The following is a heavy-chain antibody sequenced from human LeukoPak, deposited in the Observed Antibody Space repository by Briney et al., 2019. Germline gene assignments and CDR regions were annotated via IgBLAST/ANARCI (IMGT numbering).Heavy chain of an antibody. CDR3: ARAGLYNWNYEGTAYFDY. D-gene: IGHD1-7*01. CDR1: GFTFSSYA. V-gene: IGHV3-23*01. CDR2: ISGSGDNT. Sequence: GGSLRLSCAASGFTFSSYAMSWVRQAPGKGLEWVSGISGSGDNTYYADSVKGRFTISRDNAKNSLYLQMNSLRAEDTALYYCARAGLYNWNYEGTAYFDYWGQGTLVTVSS. J-gene: IGHJ4*02.